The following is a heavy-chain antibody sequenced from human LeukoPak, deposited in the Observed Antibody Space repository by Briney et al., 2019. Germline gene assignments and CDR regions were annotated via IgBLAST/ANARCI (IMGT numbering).Heavy chain of an antibody. D-gene: IGHD3-9*01. CDR3: ASSAGYDILTAYLLDY. Sequence: ASVKVSCKASGYTYTSYGISWVRQAPGQGLEWMGWISAYNGNTNYAQKLQGRVTMTTDTSTSTAYMELRSLRSGDTAVYYCASSAGYDILTAYLLDYWGQGTLVTVSS. CDR2: ISAYNGNT. J-gene: IGHJ4*02. V-gene: IGHV1-18*01. CDR1: GYTYTSYG.